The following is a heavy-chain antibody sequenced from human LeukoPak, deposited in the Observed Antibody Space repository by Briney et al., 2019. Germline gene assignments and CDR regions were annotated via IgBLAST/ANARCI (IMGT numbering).Heavy chain of an antibody. Sequence: SETLSLTCTVSGGSISSTSYYWGWIRQPPGKGLEWIGTIYYSGSTNYNPSLKSRVTIPVDTSKNQFSLKLSSVTAADTAVYYCARELRATTVTTLFDYWGQGTLVTVSS. CDR1: GGSISSTSYY. J-gene: IGHJ4*02. D-gene: IGHD4-17*01. V-gene: IGHV4-39*07. CDR2: IYYSGST. CDR3: ARELRATTVTTLFDY.